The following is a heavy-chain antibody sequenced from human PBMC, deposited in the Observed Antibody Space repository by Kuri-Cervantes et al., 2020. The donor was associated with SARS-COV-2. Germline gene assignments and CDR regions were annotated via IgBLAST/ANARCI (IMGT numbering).Heavy chain of an antibody. CDR2: IYYSGST. J-gene: IGHJ4*02. V-gene: IGHV4-39*07. Sequence: WVRQPPGKGLEWIGSIYYSGSTYYNPSLKSRVTISVDTSKDQFSLKLSSVTAADTAVYYCARRRGYSGYVDRPSYFDYWGQGTLVTVSS. D-gene: IGHD5-12*01. CDR3: ARRRGYSGYVDRPSYFDY.